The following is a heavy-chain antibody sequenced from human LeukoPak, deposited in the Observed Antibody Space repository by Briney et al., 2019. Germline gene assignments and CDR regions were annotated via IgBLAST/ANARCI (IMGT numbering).Heavy chain of an antibody. CDR1: GFSFSNYW. D-gene: IGHD5-24*01. Sequence: PGGSLRLSCAASGFSFSNYWMSWVRQAPGRGLEWVANIKQDGSEKYYVDSVKGRFTISRDDAKNSLYLQMNSLRDEDTAFYYCARAPEMATIRYYFDYWGQGTLVTVPS. CDR2: IKQDGSEK. J-gene: IGHJ4*02. V-gene: IGHV3-7*01. CDR3: ARAPEMATIRYYFDY.